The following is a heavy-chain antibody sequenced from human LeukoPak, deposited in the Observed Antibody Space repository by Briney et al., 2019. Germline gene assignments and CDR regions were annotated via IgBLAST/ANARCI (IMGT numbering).Heavy chain of an antibody. CDR1: DGSFSGYY. CDR2: INHSGST. J-gene: IGHJ4*02. CDR3: ASEKWSMNY. D-gene: IGHD2-15*01. V-gene: IGHV4-34*01. Sequence: PSETLSLTCAVYDGSFSGYYWTWFRQPPGKGLEWIGKINHSGSTHYDPSLKSRVTISVDTSKNQFSLTMSSVTAADTAVYYCASEKWSMNYWGQGILVTVSS.